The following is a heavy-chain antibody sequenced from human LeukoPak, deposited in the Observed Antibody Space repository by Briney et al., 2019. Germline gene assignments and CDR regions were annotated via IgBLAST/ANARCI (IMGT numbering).Heavy chain of an antibody. CDR3: ARVLSSSSWYLKTGYYFDY. Sequence: ASVKVSCKASGYTFTSYDINWVRQATGQGLEWMGWMNPNSGNTGCAQKFQGRVTITRNTSISTAYMELSSLRSEDTAVYYCARVLSSSSWYLKTGYYFDYWGQGTLVTVSS. CDR2: MNPNSGNT. D-gene: IGHD6-13*01. J-gene: IGHJ4*02. V-gene: IGHV1-8*03. CDR1: GYTFTSYD.